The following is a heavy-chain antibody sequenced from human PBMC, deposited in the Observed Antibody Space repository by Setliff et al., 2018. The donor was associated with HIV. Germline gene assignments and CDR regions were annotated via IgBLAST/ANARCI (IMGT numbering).Heavy chain of an antibody. CDR3: ARESPSSSWFYFDF. CDR2: IDHRGRP. CDR1: GGSFSDYY. Sequence: PSETLSLTCGIYGGSFSDYYWSWIRQPPGKGLEWIGEIDHRGRPKYNPSLNSRVTMSVDKSRNQFSLKLGSVTAADTAVYYCARESPSSSWFYFDFWGQGTLVTVS. D-gene: IGHD6-13*01. J-gene: IGHJ4*02. V-gene: IGHV4-34*01.